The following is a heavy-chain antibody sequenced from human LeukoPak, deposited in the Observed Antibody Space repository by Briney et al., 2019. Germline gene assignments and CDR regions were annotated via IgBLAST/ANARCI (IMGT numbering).Heavy chain of an antibody. V-gene: IGHV3-7*01. CDR1: GFSFSTYW. CDR2: IKADGGEK. CDR3: ARGGAARPDF. Sequence: TGESLTLSCAASGFSFSTYWMNWFRQPPGKGLEWVAKIKADGGEKDHVASVKGRFTISRDNAKNSLHLQMNSLRVEDTAVYYCARGGAARPDFWGQGTLVTVSS. J-gene: IGHJ4*02. D-gene: IGHD6-6*01.